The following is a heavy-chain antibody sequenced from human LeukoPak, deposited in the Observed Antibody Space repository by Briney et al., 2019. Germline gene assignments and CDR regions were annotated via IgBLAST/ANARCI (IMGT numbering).Heavy chain of an antibody. D-gene: IGHD3-22*01. J-gene: IGHJ4*02. V-gene: IGHV4-59*01. CDR3: ARQRHSSGRRFDY. CDR2: IYYSGST. CDR1: GGSISSFY. Sequence: SETLSLTCTVSGGSISSFYWSWIRQPPGKGLEWIGYIYYSGSTTYNPSLESRVTISIDTSKNQFSLNLNSVTAADTAVYYCARQRHSSGRRFDYWGQGTLVTVSS.